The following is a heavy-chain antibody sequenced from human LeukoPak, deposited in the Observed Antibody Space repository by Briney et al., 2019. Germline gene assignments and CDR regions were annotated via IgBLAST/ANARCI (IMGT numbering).Heavy chain of an antibody. Sequence: GGSLRLCCEASRFTFSSVWMSWVRQAPGKGLEWVGRIKSKADGGATDYAPPVEGRFTVSRDDSKNTFYLQMNRLKTEDTALYYCTTAPYDGKDYWGQGTLVTVSS. V-gene: IGHV3-15*01. CDR1: RFTFSSVW. J-gene: IGHJ4*02. CDR3: TTAPYDGKDY. D-gene: IGHD4-23*01. CDR2: IKSKADGGAT.